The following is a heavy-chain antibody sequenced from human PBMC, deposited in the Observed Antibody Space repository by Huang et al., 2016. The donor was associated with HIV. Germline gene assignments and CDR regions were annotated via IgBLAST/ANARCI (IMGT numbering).Heavy chain of an antibody. J-gene: IGHJ4*02. V-gene: IGHV2-5*02. Sequence: QITLKESGPTLVKPTQTLTLACTFSGFSLHTSGVGVAGIRQPPGKALEWLALIYWDDYKRHRPSQKSRRTITKDPANNQLVITMTNMDPVDTASYFCAHIGDIFAAYSPEYFDYWGQGALVTVSS. CDR3: AHIGDIFAAYSPEYFDY. CDR2: IYWDDYK. CDR1: GFSLHTSGVG. D-gene: IGHD2-15*01.